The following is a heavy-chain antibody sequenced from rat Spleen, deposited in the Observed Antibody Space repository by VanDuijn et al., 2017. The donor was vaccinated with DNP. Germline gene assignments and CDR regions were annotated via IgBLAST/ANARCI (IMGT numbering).Heavy chain of an antibody. CDR2: IWSGGST. D-gene: IGHD1-11*01. CDR1: GFSLTSYH. CDR3: ASPYNDGGYY. Sequence: QVQLKESGPGLVQPSQTLSLACTVSGFSLTSYHVHWVRQPPGKGLEWIAAIWSGGSTYYNSALKSRLSISRDTSKSQVFLKMNSLQAKDTAMYFCASPYNDGGYYGGQGVMVTVSS. V-gene: IGHV2-6*01. J-gene: IGHJ2*01.